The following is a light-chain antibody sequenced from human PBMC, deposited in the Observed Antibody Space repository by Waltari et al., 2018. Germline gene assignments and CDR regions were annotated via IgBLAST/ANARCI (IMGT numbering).Light chain of an antibody. CDR3: QQYRGT. CDR2: KAS. V-gene: IGKV1-5*03. J-gene: IGKJ1*01. CDR1: HSISSW. Sequence: DIQMTQSPSTLSASVRDRVTIPCRASHSISSWLAWYQQKPGKAPKLLIYKASSLESGVPSRFSGSGSGTEFTLTISSLQPDDFATYYCQQYRGTFGQGTKVEIK.